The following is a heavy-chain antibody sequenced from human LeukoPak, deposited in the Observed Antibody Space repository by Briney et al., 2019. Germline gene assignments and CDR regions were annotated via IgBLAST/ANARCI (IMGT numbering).Heavy chain of an antibody. CDR1: GGSISSSSYY. Sequence: SETLSLTCTVSGGSISSSSYYWGWIRQPPGRGLEWIGSIYYSGSTYYNPSLKSRVTISVDTSKNQFSLKLSSVTAADTAVYYCARDPYCSDTSCGGSGNYYDGKQIDYWGQGTLVTVSS. CDR2: IYYSGST. CDR3: ARDPYCSDTSCGGSGNYYDGKQIDY. J-gene: IGHJ4*02. D-gene: IGHD3-10*01. V-gene: IGHV4-39*07.